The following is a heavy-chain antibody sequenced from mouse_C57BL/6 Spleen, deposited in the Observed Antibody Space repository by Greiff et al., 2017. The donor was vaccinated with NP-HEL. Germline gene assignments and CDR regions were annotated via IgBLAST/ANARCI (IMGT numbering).Heavy chain of an antibody. J-gene: IGHJ2*01. CDR2: IHPNSGST. CDR1: GYTFTSYW. Sequence: VQLQQPGAELVKPGASVKLSCKASGYTFTSYWMHWVKQWPGQGLEWIGMIHPNSGSTNYNEKFKSKATLTVDKSSSTAYMQLSSLTSEDSAVYYCAIYDGYPGYFDYWGQGTTLTVSS. V-gene: IGHV1-64*01. CDR3: AIYDGYPGYFDY. D-gene: IGHD2-3*01.